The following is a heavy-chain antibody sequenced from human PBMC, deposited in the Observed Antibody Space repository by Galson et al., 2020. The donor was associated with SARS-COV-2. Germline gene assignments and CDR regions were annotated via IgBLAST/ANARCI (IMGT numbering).Heavy chain of an antibody. V-gene: IGHV4-4*02. Sequence: SQTLSLTCAVSGGPISSSNWWSWVRQPPGTGLEWIGEIYHSGSTNYNPSLKSRVTISVDTSKNQFSLKLSSVTAADTAVYYCARRDYYYYYGMDVWGQGTTVTVSS. CDR2: IYHSGST. CDR1: GGPISSSNW. J-gene: IGHJ6*02. CDR3: ARRDYYYYYGMDV.